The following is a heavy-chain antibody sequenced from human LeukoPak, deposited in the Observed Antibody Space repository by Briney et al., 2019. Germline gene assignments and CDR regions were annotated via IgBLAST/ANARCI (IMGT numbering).Heavy chain of an antibody. J-gene: IGHJ4*02. CDR3: ARGAGYSSDHQDY. Sequence: PSETLSLTCTVSGGSVSSGDNYWSWIRQPPGKGLEWIGYIYYSGSTNYNPSLKSRVTISVDKSKNQFSLKLSSVTAADTAVYYCARGAGYSSDHQDYWGQGTLVTVSS. D-gene: IGHD6-19*01. CDR2: IYYSGST. CDR1: GGSVSSGDNY. V-gene: IGHV4-61*08.